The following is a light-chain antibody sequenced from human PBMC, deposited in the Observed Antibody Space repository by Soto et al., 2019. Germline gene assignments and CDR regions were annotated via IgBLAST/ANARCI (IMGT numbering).Light chain of an antibody. CDR3: QQYNNWPTIT. CDR1: QSISSH. J-gene: IGKJ5*01. Sequence: DIQMTHSPSSLSASVGDRVTITCRASQSISSHLNWYQQKAGKAPKLMISGASSLESGVPSRFSGSGSGTDFTLTIRRLQPEDFAVYYGQQYNNWPTITVGQWTRLEIK. CDR2: GAS. V-gene: IGKV1-39*01.